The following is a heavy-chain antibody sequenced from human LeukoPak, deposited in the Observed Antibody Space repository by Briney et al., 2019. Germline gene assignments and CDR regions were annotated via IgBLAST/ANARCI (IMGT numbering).Heavy chain of an antibody. CDR3: AKGYMGYDRGPPDY. CDR1: GFTFSSYG. CDR2: ISYDGSNK. D-gene: IGHD3-22*01. Sequence: GRSLRLSCAASGFTFSSYGMHWVRQAPGKGLEWVAVISYDGSNKYYADSVKGRFTISRDNSKNTLYLQMNSLRAEDTAVYYCAKGYMGYDRGPPDYWGQGTLVTVSS. V-gene: IGHV3-30*18. J-gene: IGHJ4*02.